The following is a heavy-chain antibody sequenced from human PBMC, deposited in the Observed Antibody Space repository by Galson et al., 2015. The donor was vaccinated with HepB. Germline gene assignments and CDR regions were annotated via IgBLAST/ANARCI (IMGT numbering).Heavy chain of an antibody. J-gene: IGHJ4*02. CDR1: GFTFSSYG. V-gene: IGHV3-33*01. CDR2: IWYDGSNK. Sequence: SLRLSCAASGFTFSSYGMHWVRQAPGKGLEWVAVIWYDGSNKYYADSVKGRFTISRDNSKNTLYLQMNSLRAEDTAVYYCAREGCSGGSCYPSYFDYWGQGTLVTVSS. D-gene: IGHD2-15*01. CDR3: AREGCSGGSCYPSYFDY.